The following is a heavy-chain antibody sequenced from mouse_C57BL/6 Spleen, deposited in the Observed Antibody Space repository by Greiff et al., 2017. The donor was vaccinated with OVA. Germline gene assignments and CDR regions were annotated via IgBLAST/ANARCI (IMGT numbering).Heavy chain of an antibody. V-gene: IGHV1-64*01. J-gene: IGHJ3*01. D-gene: IGHD2-4*01. CDR3: ARRYDYDVEDWCAY. CDR2: IHPNSGST. Sequence: VQLQQPGAELVKPGASVKLSCKASGYTFTSYWMHWVKQRPGQGLEWIGMIHPNSGSTNYNEKFKSKATLTVDKSSSTAYMQLSSLTSEDSAVYYCARRYDYDVEDWCAYWGKGTLVTVSA. CDR1: GYTFTSYW.